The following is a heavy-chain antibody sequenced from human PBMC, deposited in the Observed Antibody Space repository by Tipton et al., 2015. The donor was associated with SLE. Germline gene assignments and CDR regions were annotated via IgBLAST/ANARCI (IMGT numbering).Heavy chain of an antibody. CDR3: AKDPTMVQGVIMGGEFDY. D-gene: IGHD3-10*01. J-gene: IGHJ4*02. CDR2: IYPSDSDT. Sequence: QLVQSGAEVKKPGESLKISCKGSGYSFSNYWIGWVRQMPGKGLEWMGIIYPSDSDTRYSPSFQGQVTISADKSISTAYLHWSSLKASDTAMYYCAKDPTMVQGVIMGGEFDYWGQGTLVTVSS. V-gene: IGHV5-51*03. CDR1: GYSFSNYW.